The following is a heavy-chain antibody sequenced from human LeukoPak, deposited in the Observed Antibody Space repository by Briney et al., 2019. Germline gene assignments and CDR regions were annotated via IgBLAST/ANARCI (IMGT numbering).Heavy chain of an antibody. Sequence: PSETLSLTCAVYGGSFSGYYWSWIRQPPGKGLEWIGEINHSGSTNYNPSLKSRVTVSVDTSKNQFSLKLSSVTAADTAVYYCARGRGYSYGYGGTRYFDYWGQGTLVTVSS. CDR3: ARGRGYSYGYGGTRYFDY. V-gene: IGHV4-34*01. CDR2: INHSGST. D-gene: IGHD5-18*01. CDR1: GGSFSGYY. J-gene: IGHJ4*02.